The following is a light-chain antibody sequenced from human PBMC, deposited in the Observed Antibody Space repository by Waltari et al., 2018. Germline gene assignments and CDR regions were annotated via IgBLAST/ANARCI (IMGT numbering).Light chain of an antibody. J-gene: IGKJ4*01. CDR3: MQALQTPT. CDR1: QSLMQSNGYNY. Sequence: DIVMTPSPLSLPVTPGEPASLSFSSSQSLMQSNGYNYLDWYLQKPGQAPQLLIYFGSNRASGFPDRFSGSGSGNDVTLQISRVEAEDVGVYYCMQALQTPTFGGGTKVEIK. V-gene: IGKV2-28*01. CDR2: FGS.